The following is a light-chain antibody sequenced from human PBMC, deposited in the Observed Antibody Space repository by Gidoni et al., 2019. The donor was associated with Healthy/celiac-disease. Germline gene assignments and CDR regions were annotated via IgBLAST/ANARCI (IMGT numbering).Light chain of an antibody. V-gene: IGKV2-28*01. CDR1: QSLLHSNGYIY. CDR3: MQALQTPT. J-gene: IGKJ3*01. CDR2: LGS. Sequence: DIVMTQSPLSLPVTPGEPASISCRSSQSLLHSNGYIYLDWFLQKPGQSPQSLLYLGSNRASGVPERFSGSGPGTDFTLKISRGEAEDVGVYYCMQALQTPTFGPGTKVDIK.